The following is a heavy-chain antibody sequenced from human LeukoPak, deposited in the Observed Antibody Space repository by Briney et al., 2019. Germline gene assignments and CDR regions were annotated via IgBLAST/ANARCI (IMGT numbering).Heavy chain of an antibody. CDR3: AREGYYDSSGYSIDIVPFDY. CDR2: ISSSGSTI. Sequence: GGSLRLSCAASGFTFSSYSMNWVRQAPGKGLEWVSYISSSGSTIDYADSVKGRFTISRDNAKNSLYLQMNSLRAEDTAVYYCAREGYYDSSGYSIDIVPFDYWGQGTLVTVSS. V-gene: IGHV3-48*04. CDR1: GFTFSSYS. J-gene: IGHJ4*02. D-gene: IGHD3-22*01.